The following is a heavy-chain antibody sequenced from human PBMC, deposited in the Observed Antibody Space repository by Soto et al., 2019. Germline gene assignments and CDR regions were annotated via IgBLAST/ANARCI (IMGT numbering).Heavy chain of an antibody. CDR1: CGSISRYY. D-gene: IGHD5-18*01. CDR2: VYYSGTT. CDR3: SRAPSAYSRGYGMDV. V-gene: IGHV4-59*01. J-gene: IGHJ6*02. Sequence: SETLSLTCTVSCGSISRYYWSWIRQPPGKGLEWIGYVYYSGTTNYNPSLRSRVTISVDTSNNQFSLRLSSVTAADTAVYYCSRAPSAYSRGYGMDVWGQGTTVTVSS.